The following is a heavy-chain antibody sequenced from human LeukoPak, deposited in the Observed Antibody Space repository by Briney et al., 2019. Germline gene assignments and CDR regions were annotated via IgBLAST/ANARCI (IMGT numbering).Heavy chain of an antibody. Sequence: SVTVSCKASGGTFSSYAISWVRQAPGQGLEWMGGIIPIFGTANYAQKFQGRVTITADESTSTAYMELSSLRSEDTAVYYCARAIAAPTYYYYYMDVWGKGTTVTVSS. V-gene: IGHV1-69*13. CDR1: GGTFSSYA. J-gene: IGHJ6*03. CDR3: ARAIAAPTYYYYYMDV. D-gene: IGHD6-13*01. CDR2: IIPIFGTA.